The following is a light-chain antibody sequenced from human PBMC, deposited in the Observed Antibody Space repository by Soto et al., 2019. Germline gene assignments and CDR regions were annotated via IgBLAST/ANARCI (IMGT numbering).Light chain of an antibody. CDR2: GAS. CDR1: QSVSSS. Sequence: EIVMTQSPATLSVSPGERATLSCRASQSVSSSLGWYQQKPGQAPRLLIYGASTRATGIPARFSGSGSGTEITLTISSLQSEDFEVYYCQQYNNWLRTFGQGTRLQIK. V-gene: IGKV3-15*01. CDR3: QQYNNWLRT. J-gene: IGKJ5*01.